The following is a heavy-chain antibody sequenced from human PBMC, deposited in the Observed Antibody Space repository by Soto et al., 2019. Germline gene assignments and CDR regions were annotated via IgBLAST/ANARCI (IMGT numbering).Heavy chain of an antibody. J-gene: IGHJ5*02. CDR2: IYYSGST. D-gene: IGHD5-18*01. CDR3: ARDTAMDNVYWFDP. V-gene: IGHV4-30-4*01. Sequence: PSETLSLTCTVSGGSISSGDYYWSWIRQPPGKGLEWIGYIYYSGSTYYNPSLKSRVTISVDTSKNQFSLKLSSVTAADTAVYYCARDTAMDNVYWFDPWGQGTLVTVSS. CDR1: GGSISSGDYY.